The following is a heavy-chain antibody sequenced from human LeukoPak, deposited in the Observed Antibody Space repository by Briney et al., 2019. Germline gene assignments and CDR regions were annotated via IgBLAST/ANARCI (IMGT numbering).Heavy chain of an antibody. Sequence: GGSLRLSCAASGFTFSIYSMNWVRQAPGKGLEWVSSISSSSSYIYYADSVKGRFTISRDNAKNSLYLQMNSLRAKDTAVYYCARHRGVVPFDYWGQGTLVTVSS. CDR1: GFTFSIYS. D-gene: IGHD3-3*01. J-gene: IGHJ4*02. CDR2: ISSSSSYI. CDR3: ARHRGVVPFDY. V-gene: IGHV3-21*01.